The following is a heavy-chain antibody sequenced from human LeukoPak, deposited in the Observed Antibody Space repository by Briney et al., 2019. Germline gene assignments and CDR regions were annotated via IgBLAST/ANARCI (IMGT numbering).Heavy chain of an antibody. J-gene: IGHJ3*01. Sequence: GGSLRLSCAASGLPFSNAWMSWVRQAPGKGLEWVGRIKGKIDGGTTDHVAPVQGRFTISRDDSKNTLYLQMNSLRTEDTAVYYCTTVGLYDILTGHYHDSFDRWGQGTMVTVSS. V-gene: IGHV3-15*01. CDR1: GLPFSNAW. CDR3: TTVGLYDILTGHYHDSFDR. D-gene: IGHD3-9*01. CDR2: IKGKIDGGTT.